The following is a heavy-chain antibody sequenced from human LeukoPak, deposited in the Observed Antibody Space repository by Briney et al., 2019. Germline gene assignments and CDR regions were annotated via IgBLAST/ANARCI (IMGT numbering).Heavy chain of an antibody. Sequence: ASVKVSCKASGYSFNSYGDKLVRQAPGQGLEGIGWICAYSGNTNYAQKLQGKVTMTTDTSTSTAYMELRSRRSDVTAVYYCARENRYRCDYLGQGSLVTVSS. CDR1: GYSFNSYG. V-gene: IGHV1-18*04. D-gene: IGHD1-26*01. J-gene: IGHJ4*02. CDR3: ARENRYRCDY. CDR2: ICAYSGNT.